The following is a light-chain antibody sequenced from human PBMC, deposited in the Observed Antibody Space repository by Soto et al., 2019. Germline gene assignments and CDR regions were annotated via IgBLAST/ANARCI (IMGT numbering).Light chain of an antibody. J-gene: IGKJ1*01. CDR2: DVS. Sequence: DIQMTQSPSTLSASIGDRVTITCRASQSITTFLAWYQQKPGKAPKLLIYDVSSLESGVPSRFSRSGSGTEFILNISSLQPDDFATYYCQQYDSYSWTFDQGTKVDIK. CDR1: QSITTF. V-gene: IGKV1-5*01. CDR3: QQYDSYSWT.